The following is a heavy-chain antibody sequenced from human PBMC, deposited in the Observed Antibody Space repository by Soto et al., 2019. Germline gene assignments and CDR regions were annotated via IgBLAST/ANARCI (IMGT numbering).Heavy chain of an antibody. Sequence: ASVKVSCKASGYTFTGYYMHWVRQAPGQGLERMGWINPNSGGTNYAQKFQGRVTMTRDTSISTAYMELSRLRSDDTAGYYCASDSSPNNDAFDIWGQGTIVTVSS. CDR1: GYTFTGYY. CDR2: INPNSGGT. V-gene: IGHV1-2*02. CDR3: ASDSSPNNDAFDI. J-gene: IGHJ3*02. D-gene: IGHD6-13*01.